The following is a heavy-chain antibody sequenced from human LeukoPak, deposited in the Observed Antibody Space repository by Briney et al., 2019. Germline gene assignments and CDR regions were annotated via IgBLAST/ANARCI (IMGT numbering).Heavy chain of an antibody. V-gene: IGHV3-30*02. CDR1: GFTFSSYG. CDR2: IRYDGSNK. J-gene: IGHJ4*02. D-gene: IGHD3-22*01. CDR3: ARDLYRIVVVPHYFDY. Sequence: PGGSLRLSCAASGFTFSSYGMHWVRQAPGKGLEWVAFIRYDGSNKYYADSVKGRFTISGDNAKNSLYLQMNSLRAEDTAVYYCARDLYRIVVVPHYFDYWGQGTLVTVSS.